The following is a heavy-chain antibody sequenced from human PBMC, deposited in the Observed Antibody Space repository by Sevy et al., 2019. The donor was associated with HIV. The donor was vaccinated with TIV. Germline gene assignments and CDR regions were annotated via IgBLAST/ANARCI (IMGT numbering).Heavy chain of an antibody. CDR2: ISYDGNNR. D-gene: IGHD4-17*01. CDR1: GFTFSDHG. V-gene: IGHV3-30*18. Sequence: GGSLRLSCAASGFTFSDHGMHWVRQAPGKGLDWVAAISYDGNNRHYADSVKGRFTISRDNSKNTLYLQMDSVSPKDTAVYYCAKEDYGGNLPNYFASWGQGTRVTVSS. J-gene: IGHJ4*02. CDR3: AKEDYGGNLPNYFAS.